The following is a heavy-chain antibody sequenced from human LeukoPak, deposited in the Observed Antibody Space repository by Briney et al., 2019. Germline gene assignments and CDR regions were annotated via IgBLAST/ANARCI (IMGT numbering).Heavy chain of an antibody. Sequence: SQTLSLTCAISGDIVSSNSAAWHWIRQSPSRGLEWLERTYYRSKLYNDYAVSVKSRITINPDTSKNQFSLQLNSVTPEDTAVYYCARDYYGSGSYIKGDYFDYWGQGTLVTVSS. D-gene: IGHD3-10*01. J-gene: IGHJ4*02. CDR1: GDIVSSNSAA. CDR3: ARDYYGSGSYIKGDYFDY. V-gene: IGHV6-1*01. CDR2: TYYRSKLYN.